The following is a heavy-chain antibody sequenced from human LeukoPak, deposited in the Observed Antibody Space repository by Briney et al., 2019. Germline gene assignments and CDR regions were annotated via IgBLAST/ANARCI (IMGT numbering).Heavy chain of an antibody. CDR3: ATWVGARFDY. D-gene: IGHD1-26*01. Sequence: SETLSLTCTVSGGSISSYYWSWIRQPPGKGLEWIGYIYYSGSTNYDPSLKSRVTISVDTSKNQFSLKLSSVTAADTAVYYCATWVGARFDYWGQGTLVTVSS. CDR1: GGSISSYY. CDR2: IYYSGST. J-gene: IGHJ4*02. V-gene: IGHV4-59*01.